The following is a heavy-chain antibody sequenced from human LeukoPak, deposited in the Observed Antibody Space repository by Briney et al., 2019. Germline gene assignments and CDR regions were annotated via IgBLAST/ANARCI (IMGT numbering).Heavy chain of an antibody. V-gene: IGHV4-38-2*02. J-gene: IGHJ5*02. Sequence: SKTLPLTCTVSGYSISSGYYWGWIRQPPGKGLEWIGSIYESGSTYYSPSLKSRVTISVDTSKNQFSLRMNSVTAADTAVYYCARSMYYYGSSPQVFDPWGQGTLVTVSS. CDR2: IYESGST. CDR3: ARSMYYYGSSPQVFDP. D-gene: IGHD3-10*01. CDR1: GYSISSGYY.